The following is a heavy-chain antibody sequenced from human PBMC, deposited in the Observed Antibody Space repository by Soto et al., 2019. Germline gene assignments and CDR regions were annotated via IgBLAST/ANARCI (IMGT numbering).Heavy chain of an antibody. D-gene: IGHD6-6*01. Sequence: SETLSLTCAVYGGSFSGYYWSWIRQPPGKGLEWIGEINHSGSTNYNPSLKSRVTISVDTSKNQFSLKLSSVTAADTAVYYCAISSIAARFVYWGQGTLVTVSS. CDR1: GGSFSGYY. V-gene: IGHV4-34*01. J-gene: IGHJ4*02. CDR2: INHSGST. CDR3: AISSIAARFVY.